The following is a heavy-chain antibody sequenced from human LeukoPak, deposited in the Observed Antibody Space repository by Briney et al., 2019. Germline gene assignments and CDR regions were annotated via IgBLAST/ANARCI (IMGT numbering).Heavy chain of an antibody. CDR3: ARDRDDSSGYYPRTSDY. J-gene: IGHJ4*02. D-gene: IGHD3-22*01. V-gene: IGHV3-7*01. CDR1: GFTFSSYW. Sequence: GGSLRLSCAASGFTFSSYWMSWVRQAPGKGLEWVANIKQDGSEKYYVDSVKGRFTISRDNAKNSLYLQMNSLRAEDTAVYYCARDRDDSSGYYPRTSDYWGQGTLVTVSS. CDR2: IKQDGSEK.